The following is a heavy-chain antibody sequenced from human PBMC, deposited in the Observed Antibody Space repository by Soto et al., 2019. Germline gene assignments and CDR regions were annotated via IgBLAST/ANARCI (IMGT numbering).Heavy chain of an antibody. D-gene: IGHD4-17*01. CDR3: ARGVTTVTTFDY. Sequence: QLQLQESGSGLVKPSQTLSLTCAVSGGSISSGGYSCNWIRQPPGKGLEWIGYIYHSGSTYYNPALKSRVTISVDMSKNQFSLKRSSGTAADTAVYYCARGVTTVTTFDYWGQGTLVSVSS. J-gene: IGHJ4*02. CDR2: IYHSGST. CDR1: GGSISSGGYS. V-gene: IGHV4-30-2*01.